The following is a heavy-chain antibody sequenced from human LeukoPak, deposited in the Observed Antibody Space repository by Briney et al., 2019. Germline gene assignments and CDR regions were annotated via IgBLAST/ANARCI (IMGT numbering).Heavy chain of an antibody. CDR3: ARDRSWGSQCYFDY. CDR1: GFTFSSYG. CDR2: IWYDGSNK. D-gene: IGHD7-27*01. J-gene: IGHJ4*02. V-gene: IGHV3-33*01. Sequence: QPGRSLRLSCAASGFTFSSYGMHWVRQAPGKGLEWVAVIWYDGSNKYYADSVKGRFTISRDNSKNTLYLQMNSLRAEDTAVYYCARDRSWGSQCYFDYWGQGTLVTVSS.